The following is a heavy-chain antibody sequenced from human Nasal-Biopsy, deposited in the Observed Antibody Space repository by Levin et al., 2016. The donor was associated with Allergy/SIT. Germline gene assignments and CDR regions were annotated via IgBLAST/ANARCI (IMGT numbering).Heavy chain of an antibody. V-gene: IGHV3-74*01. CDR3: TTMTALPLPPG. Sequence: GGSLRLSCAASGFTFSNYWMHWVRQAPGKGLVWVSHIKTDGSITHYADSVKGRFTISRDNAKNMLYLQMNSLRADDTAVYYCTTMTALPLPPGGGQGTLVTVSS. CDR2: IKTDGSIT. J-gene: IGHJ4*02. D-gene: IGHD2-21*02. CDR1: GFTFSNYW.